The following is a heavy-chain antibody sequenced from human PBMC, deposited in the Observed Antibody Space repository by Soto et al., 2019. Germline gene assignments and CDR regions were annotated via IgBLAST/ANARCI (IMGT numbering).Heavy chain of an antibody. V-gene: IGHV1-18*01. CDR3: ARTPIVVVTALIDY. CDR1: GYTFTSYG. CDR2: ISAYNGNT. Sequence: ASVKVSCKASGYTFTSYGISWVRQAPGQGLEWMGWISAYNGNTNYAQKLQGRVTMTTDTSTSTAYMELRSLRSDDTAVYYCARTPIVVVTALIDYWGQGTLVTVSS. D-gene: IGHD2-21*02. J-gene: IGHJ4*02.